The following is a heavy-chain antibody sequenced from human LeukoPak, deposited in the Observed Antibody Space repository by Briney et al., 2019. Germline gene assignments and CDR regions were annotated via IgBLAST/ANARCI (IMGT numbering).Heavy chain of an antibody. J-gene: IGHJ4*02. Sequence: PGGSLRLSCAASGLTDTTTYMTWVRQAPGKGLVWVSLITTAGSTSYAAYLKGRFIIVSENSKNTPQYQMKNLMTADTTGYYCGRSTAWYAFVDGGQGSLVTVSS. D-gene: IGHD6-19*01. CDR2: ITTAGST. V-gene: IGHV3-53*01. CDR3: GRSTAWYAFVD. CDR1: GLTDTTTY.